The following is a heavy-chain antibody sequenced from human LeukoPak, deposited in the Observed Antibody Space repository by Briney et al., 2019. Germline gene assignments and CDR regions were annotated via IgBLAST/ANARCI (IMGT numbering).Heavy chain of an antibody. CDR3: ARDSPRDGYNLGYFVY. CDR2: IIPILGIA. D-gene: IGHD5-24*01. J-gene: IGHJ4*02. Sequence: SVKVSCKTSGYTFTGHYMHWVRQAPGQGLEWMGRIIPILGIANYAQKFQGRVTITADKSTSTAYMELSSLRSEDTAVYYCARDSPRDGYNLGYFVYWGQGTLVTVSS. CDR1: GYTFTGHY. V-gene: IGHV1-69*04.